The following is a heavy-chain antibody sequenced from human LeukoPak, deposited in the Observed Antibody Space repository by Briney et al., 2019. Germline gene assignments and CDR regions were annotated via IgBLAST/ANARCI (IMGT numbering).Heavy chain of an antibody. CDR3: ARDTLQPGLIDS. D-gene: IGHD5-18*01. CDR1: GFTFSRFA. J-gene: IGHJ4*02. Sequence: PAGSLRLSCAASGFTFSRFAMNWVRQAPGKGLEWNSYINTDSSDIHYADSVKGRFTISRDNARNTLFLQLSSLRAEDSAVYYCARDTLQPGLIDSWGQGTLVTVSS. CDR2: INTDSSDI. V-gene: IGHV3-21*05.